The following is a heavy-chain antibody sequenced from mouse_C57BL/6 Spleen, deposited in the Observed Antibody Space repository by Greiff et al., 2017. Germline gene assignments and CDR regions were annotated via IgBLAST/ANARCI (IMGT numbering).Heavy chain of an antibody. CDR1: GYTFTDYN. CDR2: INPNNGGT. CDR3: ASGGYGSSSAWFAY. D-gene: IGHD1-1*01. V-gene: IGHV1-18*01. J-gene: IGHJ3*01. Sequence: EVQLQQSGPELVKPGASVKIPCKASGYTFTDYNMDWVKQSHGKSLEWIGDINPNNGGTIYNQKFKGKATLTADKSSSTAYMERRRLTSEDTAVYYCASGGYGSSSAWFAYWGQGTLVTVSA.